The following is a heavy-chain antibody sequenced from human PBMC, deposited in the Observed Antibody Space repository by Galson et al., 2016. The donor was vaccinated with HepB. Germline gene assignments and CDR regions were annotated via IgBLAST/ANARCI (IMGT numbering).Heavy chain of an antibody. D-gene: IGHD6-19*01. V-gene: IGHV3-23*01. CDR2: ISGSGGHI. CDR3: AKNAYQWHPQLDF. J-gene: IGHJ4*02. Sequence: SLRLSCAASGFSFSNYGMTWVRQGPGKGLEWVAGISGSGGHIFYADPVKGRFTISRDSSKKTLYLQMNSLRVEDTAVYYWAKNAYQWHPQLDFWGQGTLVTVSS. CDR1: GFSFSNYG.